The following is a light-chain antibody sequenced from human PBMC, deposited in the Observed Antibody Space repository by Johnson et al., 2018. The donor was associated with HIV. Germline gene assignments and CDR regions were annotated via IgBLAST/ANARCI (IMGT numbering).Light chain of an antibody. CDR2: DNN. CDR3: GTWDSSLSALYV. CDR1: SSNIGNNY. V-gene: IGLV1-51*01. Sequence: QSVLTQPPSVSAAPGQRVTISCSGSSSNIGNNYVSWYQQVPGTAPKLLIYDNNKRPSGIPDRFSGSKSGTSATLAITGLQPGAEAYYYCGTWDSSLSALYVFGTGTKVTVL. J-gene: IGLJ1*01.